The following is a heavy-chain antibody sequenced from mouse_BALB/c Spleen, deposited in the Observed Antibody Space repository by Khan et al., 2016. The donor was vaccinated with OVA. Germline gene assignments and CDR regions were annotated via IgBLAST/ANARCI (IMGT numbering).Heavy chain of an antibody. Sequence: QVQLKESGAELVRPGVSVKISCKGSGYTFTDFTLHWMKQSHTKSLEWIGVISTYYGDATYNQKFKGKATMTVDKASSTAYLELARLTSEDSAIXYCGRGGGGNRFAYWGQGTLVTVSA. CDR1: GYTFTDFT. V-gene: IGHV1S137*01. J-gene: IGHJ3*01. CDR2: ISTYYGDA. CDR3: GRGGGGNRFAY.